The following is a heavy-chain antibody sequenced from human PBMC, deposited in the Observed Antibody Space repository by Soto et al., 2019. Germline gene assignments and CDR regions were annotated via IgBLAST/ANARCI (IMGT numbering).Heavy chain of an antibody. CDR3: AKVGCSGGSCYSGLGFDY. CDR2: ISYDGSNK. D-gene: IGHD2-15*01. CDR1: GFTFSSYG. Sequence: GGSLRLSCAASGFTFSSYGMHWVRQAPGKGLEWVAVISYDGSNKYYADSVKGRFTISRDNSKNTLYLQMNSLRAEDTAVYYCAKVGCSGGSCYSGLGFDYWGQGTLVTVSS. V-gene: IGHV3-30*18. J-gene: IGHJ4*02.